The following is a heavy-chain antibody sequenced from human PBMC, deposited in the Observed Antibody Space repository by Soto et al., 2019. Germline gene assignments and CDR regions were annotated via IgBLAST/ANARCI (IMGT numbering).Heavy chain of an antibody. J-gene: IGHJ6*02. CDR1: GFTFSSYW. CDR3: AKVGTKMGMYYYGMDV. Sequence: GGSLRLSCAASGFTFSSYWMHWVRQAPGKGLVWVSRINSDGSSTSYADSVKGRFTISRDNAKNTLYLQMNSLRAEDTAVYYCAKVGTKMGMYYYGMDVWGQGTTVTVSS. D-gene: IGHD7-27*01. V-gene: IGHV3-74*01. CDR2: INSDGSST.